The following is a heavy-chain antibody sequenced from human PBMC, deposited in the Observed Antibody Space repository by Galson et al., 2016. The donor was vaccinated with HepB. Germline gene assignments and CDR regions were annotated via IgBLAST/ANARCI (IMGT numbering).Heavy chain of an antibody. J-gene: IGHJ4*02. V-gene: IGHV3-11*01. Sequence: SLRLSCTASGFTFSAYYMSWIRQAPGKGLEWVAYINGSRSPIYYADYVKGRFTISRDSAKNTLYLQMNSLRAEATAGYYCRTNDYWGQGTLVTVSS. CDR3: RTNDY. D-gene: IGHD2-2*01. CDR1: GFTFSAYY. CDR2: INGSRSPI.